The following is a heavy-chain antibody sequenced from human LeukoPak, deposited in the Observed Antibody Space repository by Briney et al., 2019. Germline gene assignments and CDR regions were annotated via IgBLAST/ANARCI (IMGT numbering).Heavy chain of an antibody. V-gene: IGHV3-73*01. Sequence: GGSLRLSCAASGFTFSGSAMHWVRQASGKGLEWVGRVRSRANSYATAYAASVKGRFTISRDDSKNTAYLQMNSLKTEDTAVYYCTTYGSGSYSYWGQGTLVTVSS. CDR3: TTYGSGSYSY. J-gene: IGHJ4*02. CDR2: VRSRANSYAT. CDR1: GFTFSGSA. D-gene: IGHD3-10*01.